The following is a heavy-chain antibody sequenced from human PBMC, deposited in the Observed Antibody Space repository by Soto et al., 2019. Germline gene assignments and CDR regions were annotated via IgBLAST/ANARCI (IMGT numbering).Heavy chain of an antibody. D-gene: IGHD3-3*01. CDR1: GGSISSYY. CDR2: IYYSGST. CDR3: ARDQRFVTPYDFWSPYYYGMDV. V-gene: IGHV4-59*01. J-gene: IGHJ6*02. Sequence: KPSETLSLTCTVSGGSISSYYWSWIRQPPGKGLEWIGYIYYSGSTNYNPSLKSRVTISVDTSKNQFSLKLSSVTAADTAVYYCARDQRFVTPYDFWSPYYYGMDVWGQGTTVTVSS.